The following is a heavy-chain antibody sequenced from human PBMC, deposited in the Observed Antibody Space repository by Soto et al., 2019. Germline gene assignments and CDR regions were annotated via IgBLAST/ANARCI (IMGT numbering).Heavy chain of an antibody. D-gene: IGHD5-12*01. CDR3: ARMSYDLYYFDY. CDR1: GFTFSGYG. Sequence: QVQLVESGGGVVQPGRSLRLSCAASGFTFSGYGMHWVRQAPGKGLEWVAVIWYDGSNKYYADSVKGRFTISRDNSKNTLYLQMNSLRAEDTAVYYCARMSYDLYYFDYWGQGTLVTVSS. CDR2: IWYDGSNK. J-gene: IGHJ4*02. V-gene: IGHV3-33*01.